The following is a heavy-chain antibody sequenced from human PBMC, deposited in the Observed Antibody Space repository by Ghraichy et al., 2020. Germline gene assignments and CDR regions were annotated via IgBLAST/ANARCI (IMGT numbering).Heavy chain of an antibody. V-gene: IGHV4-4*07. CDR3: AREDNINFWGAFDF. J-gene: IGHJ4*02. Sequence: SETLSLICTVSGGSISIYYWSWIRRPAGKGLEWIGRVYKSGRTDYNPSLKSRVTMSADTSKNQFSLNLSSVTAADTAIYYFAREDNINFWGAFDFWGQGILVTVSS. CDR2: VYKSGRT. CDR1: GGSISIYY. D-gene: IGHD2/OR15-2a*01.